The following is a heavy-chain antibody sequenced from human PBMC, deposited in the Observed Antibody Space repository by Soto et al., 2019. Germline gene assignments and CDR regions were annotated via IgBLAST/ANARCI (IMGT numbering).Heavy chain of an antibody. Sequence: SETLSLTCDVSGGSITTGHWWTWVRQSPGKGLEWIGEIYQSGITNYNPSLNSRLSISMDQSKNQFSLKLTSVTAADTALYFCARGFSFSDNSDNDRIYFYYGLNVWGQRTTVTVSS. CDR2: IYQSGIT. CDR1: GGSITTGHW. V-gene: IGHV4-4*02. D-gene: IGHD2-15*01. CDR3: ARGFSFSDNSDNDRIYFYYGLNV. J-gene: IGHJ6*02.